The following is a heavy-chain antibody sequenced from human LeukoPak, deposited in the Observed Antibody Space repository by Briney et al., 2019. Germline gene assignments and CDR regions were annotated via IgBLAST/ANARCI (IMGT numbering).Heavy chain of an antibody. V-gene: IGHV3-48*03. CDR1: GFTFSSYE. Sequence: PSGGSLRLSCAASGFTFSSYEMNWVRQAPGKGLEWVSYISSSGSTIYYADSVKGRLIISRDNAKNSLYLQMNSLRAEDTAVYYCARDTYGSGRFDYWGQGTLVTVSS. D-gene: IGHD3-10*01. CDR2: ISSSGSTI. CDR3: ARDTYGSGRFDY. J-gene: IGHJ4*02.